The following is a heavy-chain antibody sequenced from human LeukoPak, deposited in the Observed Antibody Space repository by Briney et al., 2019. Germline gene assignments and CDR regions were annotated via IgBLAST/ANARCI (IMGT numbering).Heavy chain of an antibody. CDR2: VRSDGSHD. D-gene: IGHD3-9*01. Sequence: PGGSLRLSCAASGFAFSTYGMHWVRQAPGKGLEWVAYVRSDGSHDSYADSVTGRFTISRDNSKNTLFLQMDSLRAEDTSMYYCAKDARSFDWLFDHWGQGILVTVSS. CDR1: GFAFSTYG. J-gene: IGHJ4*02. CDR3: AKDARSFDWLFDH. V-gene: IGHV3-30*02.